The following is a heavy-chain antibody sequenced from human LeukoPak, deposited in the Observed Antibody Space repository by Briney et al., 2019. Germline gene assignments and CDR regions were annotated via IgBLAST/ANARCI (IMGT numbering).Heavy chain of an antibody. Sequence: GGSLRLSCAASGFTFSSYGMHWVRQAPGKGVEGVAVISYDGSNKYYADSGKGRFTISRDNSKNTLYMQITSLRAEDTAVYYCAKDLSSGWYLDAFDIWGQGTMVTVSS. CDR3: AKDLSSGWYLDAFDI. CDR2: ISYDGSNK. V-gene: IGHV3-30*18. D-gene: IGHD6-19*01. CDR1: GFTFSSYG. J-gene: IGHJ3*02.